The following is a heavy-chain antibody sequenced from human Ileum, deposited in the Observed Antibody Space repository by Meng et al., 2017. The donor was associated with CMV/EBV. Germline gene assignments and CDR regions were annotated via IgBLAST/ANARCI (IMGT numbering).Heavy chain of an antibody. CDR2: IYCGDSDT. D-gene: IGHD2-8*01. CDR3: ARVRLSNGNVDL. J-gene: IGHJ5*02. V-gene: IGHV5-51*01. Sequence: CHASGYTFGDYWIGWVRQMPGKGLEWMGIIYCGDSDTRYRPSFEGHVTISADESINTAYLRWNSLQASDTAMYYCARVRLSNGNVDLWGQGTLVTVSS. CDR1: GYTFGDYW.